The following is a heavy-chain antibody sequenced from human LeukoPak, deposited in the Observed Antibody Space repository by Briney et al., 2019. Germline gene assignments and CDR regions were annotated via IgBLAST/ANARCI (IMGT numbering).Heavy chain of an antibody. J-gene: IGHJ4*02. CDR2: TSHDEGNK. V-gene: IGHV3-30-3*01. Sequence: GGSLRLSCAASGFTFSNYAMHWVRQAPGKGLEWVAATSHDEGNKYYADSVKGRFTISRDNSRNTLYLEVNSLRTDDMAVYYCARGPGLAMGKGYFDYCGQGTLVTVSS. CDR3: ARGPGLAMGKGYFDY. CDR1: GFTFSNYA. D-gene: IGHD5-18*01.